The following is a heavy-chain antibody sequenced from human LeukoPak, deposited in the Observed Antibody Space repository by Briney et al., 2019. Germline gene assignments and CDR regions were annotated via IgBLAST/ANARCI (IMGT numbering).Heavy chain of an antibody. CDR3: ATRDKGYYYGMDV. CDR2: ISGGGSA. V-gene: IGHV3-66*01. Sequence: GGSLRLSCAASGFTVSSNYMTWVRQAPGKGLEWVSIISGGGSAYYADSVKGRFTISRDSSKNTLYLQMNSLRAEDTAVYYCATRDKGYYYGMDVWGQGTTVTVPS. CDR1: GFTVSSNY. D-gene: IGHD5-24*01. J-gene: IGHJ6*02.